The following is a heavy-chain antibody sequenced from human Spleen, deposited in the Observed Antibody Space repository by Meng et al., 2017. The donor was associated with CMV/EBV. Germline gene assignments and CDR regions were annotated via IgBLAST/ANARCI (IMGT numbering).Heavy chain of an antibody. CDR3: ARENTTTVTYFDY. D-gene: IGHD4-17*01. V-gene: IGHV4-34*01. CDR1: GGSFSGYY. J-gene: IGHJ4*02. Sequence: CAVYGGSFSGYYWSWRRQPPGKRLEWIGEINHSGSTNYNPSLKSRVTISVDTSKNQFSLKLSSVTAADTAVYYCARENTTTVTYFDYWGQGTLVTVSS. CDR2: INHSGST.